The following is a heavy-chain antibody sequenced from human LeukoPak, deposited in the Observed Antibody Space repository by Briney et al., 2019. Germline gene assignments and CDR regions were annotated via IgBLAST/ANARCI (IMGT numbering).Heavy chain of an antibody. Sequence: TGGSLRLSCAASVFTFSSYAMHWVRQAPGKGLEYVSAISSNGGSTYYANSVKGRFTISRDNSKNTLYLQMGSLRAEDMAVYYCARTARDGYNSNYYYYMDVWGKGTTVTVSS. CDR2: ISSNGGST. CDR1: VFTFSSYA. CDR3: ARTARDGYNSNYYYYMDV. J-gene: IGHJ6*03. D-gene: IGHD5-24*01. V-gene: IGHV3-64*01.